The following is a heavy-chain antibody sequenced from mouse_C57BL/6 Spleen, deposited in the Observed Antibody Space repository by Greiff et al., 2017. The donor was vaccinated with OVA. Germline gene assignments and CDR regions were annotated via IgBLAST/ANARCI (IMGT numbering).Heavy chain of an antibody. CDR1: GYTFTSYW. V-gene: IGHV1-7*01. CDR2: INPSSGYT. CDR3: ARTSSGLDY. D-gene: IGHD3-2*02. J-gene: IGHJ2*01. Sequence: LVESGAELATPGASVQLSCKASGYTFTSYWMHWVKQRPGQGLEWIGYINPSSGYTKYNQKFKDKATLTADKSSSPAYMQLSSLTYEDSAVYYCARTSSGLDYWGQGTTLTVSS.